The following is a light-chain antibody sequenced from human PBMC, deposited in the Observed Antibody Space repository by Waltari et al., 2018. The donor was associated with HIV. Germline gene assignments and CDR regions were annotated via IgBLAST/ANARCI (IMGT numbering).Light chain of an antibody. CDR1: SSNIGSQT. V-gene: IGLV1-44*01. Sequence: QSVVTQPPSASGTPGQRVTISCSGSSSNIGSQTVSWYQHLPGTAPKLLIDDDNKRPSGVPDRFSASKSGTSASLAISGLQSDDEADYYCAAWDDSLIGRVFGGGTKLTVL. CDR3: AAWDDSLIGRV. CDR2: DDN. J-gene: IGLJ3*02.